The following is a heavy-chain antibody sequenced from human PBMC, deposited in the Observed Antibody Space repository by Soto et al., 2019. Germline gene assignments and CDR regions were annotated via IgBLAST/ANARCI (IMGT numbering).Heavy chain of an antibody. J-gene: IGHJ4*02. D-gene: IGHD3-3*01. V-gene: IGHV3-23*01. CDR2: ISGSGGST. CDR3: AERGYDFWSGYYNY. Sequence: EVQLLESGGGLVQPGGSLRLSCAASGFTFSSYAMSWVRQAPGKGLEWASAISGSGGSTYYADSVKGRFTISRDNSKNTLYLQMNSLRAEDTAVYYCAERGYDFWSGYYNYWGQGTLVTVSS. CDR1: GFTFSSYA.